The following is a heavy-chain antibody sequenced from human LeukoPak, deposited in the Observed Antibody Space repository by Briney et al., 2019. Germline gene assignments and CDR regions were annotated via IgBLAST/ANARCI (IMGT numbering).Heavy chain of an antibody. CDR1: GFTFSSYS. V-gene: IGHV3-21*01. D-gene: IGHD5-18*01. CDR3: ARGENNYGYYYFDY. J-gene: IGHJ4*02. Sequence: PGGSLRLSCAVSGFTFSSYSMNWVRQAPGKGLEWVSSISSSSSYIYYAESMKGRFTISRDNAKNSLYLQMNSLRAEDTAVYYCARGENNYGYYYFDYWGQGTLVTVSS. CDR2: ISSSSSYI.